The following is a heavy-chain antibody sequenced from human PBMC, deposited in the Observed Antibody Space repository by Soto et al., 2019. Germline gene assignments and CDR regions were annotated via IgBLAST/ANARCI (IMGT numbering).Heavy chain of an antibody. Sequence: PSETLSLTCTVSGGSISSGDYYWSWIRQPPGKGLEWIGYIYYTGSTNYNPSLKSRVTISVDTSKNQFSLKLSSVTAADTAVYYCARLYYDSSGYYRNFDYWGQGTLVTVS. CDR2: IYYTGST. V-gene: IGHV4-61*08. CDR3: ARLYYDSSGYYRNFDY. D-gene: IGHD3-22*01. J-gene: IGHJ4*02. CDR1: GGSISSGDYY.